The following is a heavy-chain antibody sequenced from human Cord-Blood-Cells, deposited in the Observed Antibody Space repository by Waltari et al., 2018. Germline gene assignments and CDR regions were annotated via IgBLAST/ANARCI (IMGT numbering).Heavy chain of an antibody. CDR1: GGSLSSRTYD. CDR2: IYYSGST. V-gene: IGHV4-39*01. Sequence: QLQLQESGPGQVQPYGTLSLPRSASGGSLSSRTYDRASIPPPPGKGLVWIGSIYYSGSTYYNPSLKSRVTISVDTSKNQFSLKLSSVTAADTAVYYCARVTDGITIFGVVIDYWGQGTLFTVSS. J-gene: IGHJ4*02. CDR3: ARVTDGITIFGVVIDY. D-gene: IGHD3-3*01.